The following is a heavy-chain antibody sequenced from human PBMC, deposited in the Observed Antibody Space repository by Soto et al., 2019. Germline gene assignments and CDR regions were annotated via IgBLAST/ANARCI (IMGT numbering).Heavy chain of an antibody. V-gene: IGHV1-69*13. CDR1: AGTLSSYA. CDR2: IIPIFGTA. Sequence: GXSRKVSCKTSAGTLSSYAISWVRKAPGQGLEWMGGIIPIFGTANYAQKFQGRVTITADESTSTAYMELSSLRSEDTAVYYCATKQLGYCTNGVCYGFDYWGQGTLVTGYS. CDR3: ATKQLGYCTNGVCYGFDY. J-gene: IGHJ4*02. D-gene: IGHD2-8*01.